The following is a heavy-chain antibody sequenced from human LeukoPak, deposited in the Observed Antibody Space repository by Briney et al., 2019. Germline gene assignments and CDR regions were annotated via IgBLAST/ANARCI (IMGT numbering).Heavy chain of an antibody. V-gene: IGHV1-69*05. J-gene: IGHJ4*02. Sequence: GASVKVSCKASGGTFSSYAISWVRQAPGQGLEWMGGIIPIFGTANYAQKFQGRVTITTDESTSTAYMELSSLRSQDTAVYYCASTSELLWFGELYYFDYWGQGTLVTVSS. D-gene: IGHD3-10*01. CDR1: GGTFSSYA. CDR2: IIPIFGTA. CDR3: ASTSELLWFGELYYFDY.